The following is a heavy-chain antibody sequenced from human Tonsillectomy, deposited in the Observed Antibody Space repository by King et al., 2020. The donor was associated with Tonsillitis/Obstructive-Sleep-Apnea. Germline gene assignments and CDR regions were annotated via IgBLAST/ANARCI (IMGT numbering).Heavy chain of an antibody. V-gene: IGHV2-5*02. D-gene: IGHD3-10*01. Sequence: HITLKESGPTLVKPTQTLTLTCTFSGFSLSTSGVGVGWIRQPPGKALEWLALIYWDDDKRYSPSLKSRVTVTKDISKNQVVLTVTNIDPVDTATYYVVHLADDSGTYYTTHFDYWGRGTLVTVSS. CDR3: VHLADDSGTYYTTHFDY. CDR2: IYWDDDK. J-gene: IGHJ4*02. CDR1: GFSLSTSGVG.